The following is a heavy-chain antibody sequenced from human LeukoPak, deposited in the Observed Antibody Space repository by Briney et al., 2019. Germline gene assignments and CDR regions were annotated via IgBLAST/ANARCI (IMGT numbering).Heavy chain of an antibody. J-gene: IGHJ4*02. CDR2: NYFSRTT. CDR1: DGSISSSSYY. D-gene: IGHD4-17*01. V-gene: IGHV4-39*01. Sequence: SETLSLTCTVSDGSISSSSYYWAWIRQPPGKGLEWIGSNYFSRTTYYSPFLNFRVPVSVNTSKKKFSLKLSSDTAADTAVYYCARRGLTTAAHWGQGTLVTVSS. CDR3: ARRGLTTAAH.